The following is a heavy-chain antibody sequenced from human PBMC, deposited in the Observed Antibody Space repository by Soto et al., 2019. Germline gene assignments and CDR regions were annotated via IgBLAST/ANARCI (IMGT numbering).Heavy chain of an antibody. J-gene: IGHJ4*02. CDR3: ARVPPILYQSTKPRQYYFDY. Sequence: QVQLQESGPGLVKPSQTLSLTCTVSGGSISSGGYYWSWIRQHPGKGLEWIGYIYYSGSTYYNPSLKSRVTISVDTSKTQFSLKLSSVTAADTAVYYCARVPPILYQSTKPRQYYFDYWGQGTLVTVSS. CDR1: GGSISSGGYY. CDR2: IYYSGST. V-gene: IGHV4-31*03. D-gene: IGHD3-10*01.